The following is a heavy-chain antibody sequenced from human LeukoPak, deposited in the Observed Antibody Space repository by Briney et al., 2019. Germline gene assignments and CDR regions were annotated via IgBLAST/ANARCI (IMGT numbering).Heavy chain of an antibody. D-gene: IGHD6-19*01. CDR3: ARVHRQWLVGGGYYFDY. V-gene: IGHV3-11*01. J-gene: IGHJ4*02. Sequence: GGSLRLSCAASGFTFSDYYMSWIRQAPGKGLEWVSYISSSGSAIYYADSVKGRFTLSRDNAKNSLYLQMNSLRAEDTAVYYGARVHRQWLVGGGYYFDYWGQGTLVTVSS. CDR2: ISSSGSAI. CDR1: GFTFSDYY.